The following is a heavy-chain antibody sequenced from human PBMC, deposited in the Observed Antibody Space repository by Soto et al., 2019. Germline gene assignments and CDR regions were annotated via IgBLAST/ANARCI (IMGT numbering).Heavy chain of an antibody. D-gene: IGHD1-1*01. J-gene: IGHJ4*02. CDR2: INKDGSYK. CDR1: GFTFSDEW. V-gene: IGHV3-74*01. CDR3: ARGGLEPFDY. Sequence: EVKLVESGGGLVQSGGSLRLSCVTSGFTFSDEWMHWVRQAPGKGLVWVSRINKDGSYKNYADFVEGRFTISRDDARSELYLQMDRLRAEDTAVYYCARGGLEPFDYLGQGALVTVSS.